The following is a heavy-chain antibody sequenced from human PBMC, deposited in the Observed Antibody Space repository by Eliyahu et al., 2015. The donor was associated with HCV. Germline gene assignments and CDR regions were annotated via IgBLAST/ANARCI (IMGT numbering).Heavy chain of an antibody. V-gene: IGHV4-4*02. CDR1: SGSISSTNW. CDR3: AHRVVAGSPYLDY. Sequence: QVQLQESGPGLVKPSGTLSLTCAVSSGSISSTNWWSWVRQPPGKGLEWIGEIYHSGSTHYNPSLKSRVTISIDKSKNQFSLKLNSVTAADTAVYYCAHRVVAGSPYLDYWGQGTLVTVSS. CDR2: IYHSGST. D-gene: IGHD6-19*01. J-gene: IGHJ4*02.